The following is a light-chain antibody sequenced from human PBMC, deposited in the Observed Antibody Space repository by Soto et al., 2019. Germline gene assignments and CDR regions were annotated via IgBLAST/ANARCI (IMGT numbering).Light chain of an antibody. Sequence: DIQMSQSPAGLSASIGDSVTITCRASQSINRWLAWYQQKPGRAPKLLIYDASSLQSGVPSRFSGSGSGTEFALTITSLQPDDFATYHCQEYNSYSTFGQGTKVDIK. CDR3: QEYNSYST. CDR1: QSINRW. V-gene: IGKV1-5*01. J-gene: IGKJ1*01. CDR2: DAS.